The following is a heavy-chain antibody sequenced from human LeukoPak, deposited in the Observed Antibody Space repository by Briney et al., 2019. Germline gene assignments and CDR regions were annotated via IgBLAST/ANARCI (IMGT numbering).Heavy chain of an antibody. V-gene: IGHV3-33*01. CDR3: ARKMDYGQYYYYGMDV. D-gene: IGHD4-17*01. Sequence: GGSLRLSCAASGFTFSSYGMHWVRQAPGKGLEWAAVIWYDGSNKYYADSVKGRFTISRDNSKNTLYLQMNSLRAEGTAVYYCARKMDYGQYYYYGMDVWGQGTTVTVSS. CDR2: IWYDGSNK. J-gene: IGHJ6*02. CDR1: GFTFSSYG.